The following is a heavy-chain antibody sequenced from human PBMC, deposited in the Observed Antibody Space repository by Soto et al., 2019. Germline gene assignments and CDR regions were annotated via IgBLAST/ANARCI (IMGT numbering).Heavy chain of an antibody. V-gene: IGHV1-2*02. CDR3: AREEGTELDF. Sequence: QVRLVQSGAEVKKPGASVKVTCKPSGYTFTDASIHWVRQAPGQGLEWLGWINPKNGGTNYAQKFQGRVTMTRDTSSSTAFMELSSLSSNHTAVYYCAREEGTELDFWGQGTLVSVSS. CDR1: GYTFTDAS. J-gene: IGHJ4*02. CDR2: INPKNGGT. D-gene: IGHD1-7*01.